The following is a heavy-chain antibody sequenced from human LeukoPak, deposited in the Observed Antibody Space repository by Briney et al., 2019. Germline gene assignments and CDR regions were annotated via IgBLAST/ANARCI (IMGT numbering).Heavy chain of an antibody. Sequence: GGSLRLSCEVSGFLANRNYMNWIRQAPGKGLEWVSVIYDGGSRYYADSVKGRFTISRDTSKNTVYLEMNGLRVDDTAVYYCANGSSAYYFESWGQGTLVTVSA. CDR3: ANGSSAYYFES. V-gene: IGHV3-53*01. CDR1: GFLANRNY. J-gene: IGHJ4*02. D-gene: IGHD6-6*01. CDR2: IYDGGSR.